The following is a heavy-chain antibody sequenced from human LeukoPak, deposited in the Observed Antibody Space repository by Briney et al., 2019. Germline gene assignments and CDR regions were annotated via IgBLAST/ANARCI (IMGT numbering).Heavy chain of an antibody. D-gene: IGHD2-15*01. CDR2: INRDGSKK. CDR3: ARDTRVAPTEGFDY. J-gene: IGHJ4*02. V-gene: IGHV3-7*01. CDR1: GFTFSSYW. Sequence: GGSLRLSCAASGFTFSSYWMSWVRQAPGKGLEWVANINRDGSKKYYVDSVKGRFTISRDNAKNSLYLQMNSLRAEDTAVYYCARDTRVAPTEGFDYWGQGNLVTVSS.